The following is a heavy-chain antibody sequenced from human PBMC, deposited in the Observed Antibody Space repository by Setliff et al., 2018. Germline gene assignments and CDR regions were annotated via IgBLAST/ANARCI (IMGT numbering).Heavy chain of an antibody. D-gene: IGHD2-15*01. Sequence: SQTLSLTCTVSGGSISTYYWSWIRQPPGKGLEWIGYVYYSGIANYSPSLKSRLTISVDTSKNKFSLKLRSVTAAVTAVYYCARGGTFRYFDYWGQGTPVTVSS. CDR1: GGSISTYY. V-gene: IGHV4-59*01. CDR3: ARGGTFRYFDY. CDR2: VYYSGIA. J-gene: IGHJ4*02.